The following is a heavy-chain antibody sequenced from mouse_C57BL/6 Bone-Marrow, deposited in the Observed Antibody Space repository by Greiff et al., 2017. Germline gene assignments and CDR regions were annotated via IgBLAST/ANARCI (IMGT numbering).Heavy chain of an antibody. Sequence: VQLQQSGPELVKPGASVKISCKASGYAFSSSWMNWVKQRPGKGLEWIGRIYPGDGDTNYNGKFKGKATLTADKSSSTAYMQLSSLTSEDSAVYVCARELRLRMDYWGQGTSVTVSS. D-gene: IGHD3-2*02. CDR2: IYPGDGDT. CDR3: ARELRLRMDY. J-gene: IGHJ4*01. V-gene: IGHV1-82*01. CDR1: GYAFSSSW.